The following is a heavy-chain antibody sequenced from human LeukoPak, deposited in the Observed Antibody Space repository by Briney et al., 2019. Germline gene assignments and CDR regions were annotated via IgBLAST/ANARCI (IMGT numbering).Heavy chain of an antibody. CDR1: GFTFSSYS. CDR2: ISSSSSYM. CDR3: ARASHDYGDYKPDY. Sequence: GGSLRLSCAASGFTFSSYSMNWVRQAPGKGLEWVSSISSSSSYMYYADSVKGRFTISRDNAKNSLYLQMNSLRAEDTAVYYCARASHDYGDYKPDYWGQGTLVTVSS. J-gene: IGHJ4*02. D-gene: IGHD4-17*01. V-gene: IGHV3-21*01.